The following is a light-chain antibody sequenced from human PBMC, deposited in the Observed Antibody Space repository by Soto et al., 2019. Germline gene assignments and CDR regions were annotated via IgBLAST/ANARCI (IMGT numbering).Light chain of an antibody. Sequence: EIVMTQSPATLSVSPGERATLSRRASQSVSSKLAWYQQKPGQGPRLLIYGASTRATGIPARVSGSGSGTEFTLTISSLQSEDFAVYYCQHYSTWLWTFGQGTKVEIK. V-gene: IGKV3-15*01. CDR2: GAS. CDR3: QHYSTWLWT. CDR1: QSVSSK. J-gene: IGKJ1*01.